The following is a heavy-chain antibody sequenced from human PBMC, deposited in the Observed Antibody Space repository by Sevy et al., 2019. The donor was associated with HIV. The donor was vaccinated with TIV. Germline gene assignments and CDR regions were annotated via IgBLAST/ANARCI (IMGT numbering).Heavy chain of an antibody. CDR1: GFTFSKYS. CDR2: LSFGCGEI. V-gene: IGHV3-23*01. Sequence: GGSLRLSCAASGFTFSKYSMSWVRQPPGKGLEWVSTLSFGCGEINYADSVQGRFTISRDNSKGSVYLQMNNLRPEDTAVYYCAREGCXKPHDXXXXGTLVTVSS. D-gene: IGHD6-19*01. CDR3: AREGCXKPHDX. J-gene: IGHJ4*01.